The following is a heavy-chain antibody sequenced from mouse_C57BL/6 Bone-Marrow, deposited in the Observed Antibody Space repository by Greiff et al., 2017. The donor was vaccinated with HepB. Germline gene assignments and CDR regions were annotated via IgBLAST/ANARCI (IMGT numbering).Heavy chain of an antibody. V-gene: IGHV5-4*01. J-gene: IGHJ1*03. CDR3: AREEGAWYFDV. CDR1: GFTFISYA. CDR2: ISDGGSYT. Sequence: EVQRVESGGGLVKPGGSLKLSCAASGFTFISYAMSWVRQTPEKRLEWVATISDGGSYTYYPDNVKGRFTISRDNAKNNLYLQMSHLKSEDTAMYYCAREEGAWYFDVWGTGTTVTVSS.